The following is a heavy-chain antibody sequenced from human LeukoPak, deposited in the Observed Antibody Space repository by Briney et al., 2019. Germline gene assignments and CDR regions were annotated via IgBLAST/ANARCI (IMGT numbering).Heavy chain of an antibody. Sequence: ASVKVSCKASGYTFTGYYMHWVRQAPGQGLEWMGWINPNSGGTNYAQKFQGWVTMTRDTSISTAYMELSSLRSEDTAVYYCATSIRYFDWFSNNWFDPWGQGTLVTVSS. CDR2: INPNSGGT. V-gene: IGHV1-2*04. CDR1: GYTFTGYY. CDR3: ATSIRYFDWFSNNWFDP. J-gene: IGHJ5*02. D-gene: IGHD3-9*01.